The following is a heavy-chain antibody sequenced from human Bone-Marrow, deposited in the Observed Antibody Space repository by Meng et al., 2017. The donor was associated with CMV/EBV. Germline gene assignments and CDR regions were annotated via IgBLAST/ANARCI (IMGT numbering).Heavy chain of an antibody. V-gene: IGHV1-46*01. D-gene: IGHD2-2*01. CDR1: GYTFTSYY. J-gene: IGHJ4*02. CDR3: ASDFVLPPYCSSTSCGGDY. CDR2: INPSGGST. Sequence: ASVKVSCKASGYTFTSYYMHWVRQAPGQGLEWMGIINPSGGSTSYAQKFQGRVTMTRDTSTSTVYMELSSLRSEDTAVYYCASDFVLPPYCSSTSCGGDYWGQGTLVTVSS.